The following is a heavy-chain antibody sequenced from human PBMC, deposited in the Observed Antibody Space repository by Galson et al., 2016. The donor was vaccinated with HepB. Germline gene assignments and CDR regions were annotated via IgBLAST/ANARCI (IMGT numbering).Heavy chain of an antibody. Sequence: SLRLSCAASGFTFSSYTMTWFRQAPGRGLEWVASLSGSRGYIYYADSVKGRFTNSRDNTKNSLSLQMNSLRVDDTAVYYCARGGGSASSWGQGTLVLVS. J-gene: IGHJ5*02. D-gene: IGHD3-10*01. V-gene: IGHV3-21*01. CDR3: ARGGGSASS. CDR2: LSGSRGYI. CDR1: GFTFSSYT.